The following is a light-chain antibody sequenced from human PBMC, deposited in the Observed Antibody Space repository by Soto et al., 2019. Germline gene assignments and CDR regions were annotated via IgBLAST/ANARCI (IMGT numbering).Light chain of an antibody. CDR2: EVT. Sequence: QSALTQPASVSGSPGQSITISCTGTSSDIGGYNYVSWYQQHPGKAPKLIIYEVTNRPSGVSNCFSGSKSGNTASLTISGLQAEDEADYYCNSYTSSSTLVFGGGTKLTVL. CDR1: SSDIGGYNY. J-gene: IGLJ3*02. V-gene: IGLV2-14*01. CDR3: NSYTSSSTLV.